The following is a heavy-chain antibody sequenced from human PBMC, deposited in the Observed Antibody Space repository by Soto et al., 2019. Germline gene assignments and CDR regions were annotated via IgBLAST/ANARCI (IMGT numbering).Heavy chain of an antibody. CDR2: IIPVFGTA. CDR1: GGTLSNYG. Sequence: QVQLVQSGAEVKKPGSSVKVSCKASGGTLSNYGISWVRQAPGQGLEWMGGIIPVFGTANYAQKFQGRVTSTADESTSTVYMDVTSLRSEDTAVYYCARGDATKIVVTTYYGMDVWGQGTTVTVSS. D-gene: IGHD4-17*01. CDR3: ARGDATKIVVTTYYGMDV. V-gene: IGHV1-69*12. J-gene: IGHJ6*02.